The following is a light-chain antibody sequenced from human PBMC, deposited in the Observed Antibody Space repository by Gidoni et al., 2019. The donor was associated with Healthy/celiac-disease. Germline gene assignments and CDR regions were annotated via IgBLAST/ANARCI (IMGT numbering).Light chain of an antibody. CDR1: QSVSSY. J-gene: IGKJ2*01. CDR3: QQRSNWPT. V-gene: IGKV3-11*01. Sequence: EIVLTQSPATLSLSPGERATLSCSASQSVSSYLAWYQQKPGQAPRLLIYDASNRATGIPARFSGSGSGTDFTLTSSSLEPEDVAVYYCQQRSNWPTFGQGTKLEIK. CDR2: DAS.